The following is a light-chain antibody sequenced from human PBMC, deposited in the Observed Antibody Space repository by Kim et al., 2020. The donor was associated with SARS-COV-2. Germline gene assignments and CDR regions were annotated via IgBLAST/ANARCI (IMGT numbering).Light chain of an antibody. Sequence: SYELTQPPSVSVAPGKTARMTCGGNNIGTYSVHWYQQKPGQAPVLVISYDSDRPSGIPERFSGFNSGNRATLSISMVEAGDEADYYCQVWDNTGDQPVFGGGTKLTVL. CDR1: NIGTYS. CDR3: QVWDNTGDQPV. J-gene: IGLJ3*02. V-gene: IGLV3-21*04. CDR2: YDS.